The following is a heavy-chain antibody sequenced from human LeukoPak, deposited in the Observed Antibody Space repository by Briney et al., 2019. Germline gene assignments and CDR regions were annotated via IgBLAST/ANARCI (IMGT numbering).Heavy chain of an antibody. CDR1: EFTFITYW. CDR2: ISRDGSNT. J-gene: IGHJ6*03. CDR3: AREWDLPGAYYRDV. V-gene: IGHV3-74*01. D-gene: IGHD1-26*01. Sequence: GGSLRVSCADSEFTFITYWMHSGCQAPGKGLVWVSRISRDGSNTFYADSVKGRFTISRDNAKNTLYLQMNSLRGDDTAVYYCAREWDLPGAYYRDVWGKGTTVTVSS.